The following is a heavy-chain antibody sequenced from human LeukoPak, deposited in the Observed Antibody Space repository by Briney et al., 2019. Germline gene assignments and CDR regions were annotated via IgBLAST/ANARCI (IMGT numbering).Heavy chain of an antibody. V-gene: IGHV4-34*01. J-gene: IGHJ5*02. D-gene: IGHD6-19*01. CDR2: INHSGST. CDR3: ARANRGWYLSRYNWFDP. CDR1: GGSFSGYY. Sequence: PSETLSLTCAVYGGSFSGYYWSWIRQPPGKGLEWIGEINHSGSTNYNPSLKSRVTISVDTSKNQFSLKLSSVTAADTAVYYCARANRGWYLSRYNWFDPWGQGTLVTVSS.